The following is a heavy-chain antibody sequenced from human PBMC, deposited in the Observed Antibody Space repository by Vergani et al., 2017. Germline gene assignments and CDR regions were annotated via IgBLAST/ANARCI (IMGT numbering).Heavy chain of an antibody. CDR3: ARDHRDYYDSSGYQS. CDR2: IIPIVGTA. Sequence: QVQLVQSGAEVKKPGASVKVSCKASGYTFTSYYMHWVRQAPGQGLEWMGRIIPIVGTANYAQKFQGRVTITADESTSTAYMELSSLRSEDTAVYYCARDHRDYYDSSGYQSWGQGTLVTVSS. J-gene: IGHJ4*02. V-gene: IGHV1-69*18. D-gene: IGHD3-22*01. CDR1: GYTFTSYY.